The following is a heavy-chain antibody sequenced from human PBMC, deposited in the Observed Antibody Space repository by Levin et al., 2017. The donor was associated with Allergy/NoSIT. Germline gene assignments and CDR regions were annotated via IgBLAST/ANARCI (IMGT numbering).Heavy chain of an antibody. CDR2: IYRSGDT. CDR3: ATVEGLFCSGVSCSYSFHY. Sequence: GSLRLSCAVSGGSISTDNWWSWIRQPPGKGLEWIGEIYRSGDTNHNPSPRSRVTMSVDKSKNHFFLKLSSVTAADTAVYYCATVEGLFCSGVSCSYSFHYWGQGALVTVSS. J-gene: IGHJ4*02. V-gene: IGHV4-4*02. CDR1: GGSISTDNW. D-gene: IGHD3-9*01.